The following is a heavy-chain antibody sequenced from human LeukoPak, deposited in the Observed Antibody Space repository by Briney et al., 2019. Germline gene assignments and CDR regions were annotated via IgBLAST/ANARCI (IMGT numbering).Heavy chain of an antibody. V-gene: IGHV3-23*01. D-gene: IGHD2-2*01. CDR3: AKFLGYCSGTSCHPQFDY. Sequence: HPGGSLRLSCAASGFTFGSYAMSWVRQAPGKGLEWVSDINGSGGSTYYTDSVKGRFTISRDNSKNTLYLQMNSLRAEDTAVYYCAKFLGYCSGTSCHPQFDYWGQGTLVTVSS. CDR2: INGSGGST. CDR1: GFTFGSYA. J-gene: IGHJ4*02.